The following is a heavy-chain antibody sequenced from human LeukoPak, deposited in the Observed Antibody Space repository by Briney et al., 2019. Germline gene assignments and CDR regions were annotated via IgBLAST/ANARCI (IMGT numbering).Heavy chain of an antibody. CDR2: ISGSGGRT. J-gene: IGHJ4*02. Sequence: GGSLRLSCAASGFTFSSYAMSWVRQAPGEGLEWVSGISGSGGRTYYADSVKGRFTISRDNSKNTLYLQMNSLRAEDTAVYYCARSTRDGYKIDFWGQGTLVTVSS. V-gene: IGHV3-23*01. D-gene: IGHD5-24*01. CDR3: ARSTRDGYKIDF. CDR1: GFTFSSYA.